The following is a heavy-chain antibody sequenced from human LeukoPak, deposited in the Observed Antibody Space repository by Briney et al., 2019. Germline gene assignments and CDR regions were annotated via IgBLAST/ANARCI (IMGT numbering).Heavy chain of an antibody. J-gene: IGHJ4*02. CDR1: GGSISSYY. D-gene: IGHD3-22*01. Sequence: SETLSLTCTVSGGSISSYYWSWIRQPPGKGLEWIGYIYTRGSTNYNPSLKSRVTISVDTSKNQFSLKLSSVTAADTAVYYCARLTIYYDSSGSLNYWGQGTLVTVSS. CDR3: ARLTIYYDSSGSLNY. CDR2: IYTRGST. V-gene: IGHV4-4*09.